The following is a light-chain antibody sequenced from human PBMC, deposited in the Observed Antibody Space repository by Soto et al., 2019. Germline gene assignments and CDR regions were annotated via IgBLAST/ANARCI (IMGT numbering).Light chain of an antibody. Sequence: QSALTQPASVSGSPGQSITISCTGTSSDIGSYNYVSWYQQHPGKAPKLMIYDVSNRPSGVSNRFSGSKSGNTASLTISGLQAEDEADYYCSAYTGSSTPYVVGAGTKLTVL. J-gene: IGLJ1*01. CDR1: SSDIGSYNY. CDR3: SAYTGSSTPYV. V-gene: IGLV2-14*01. CDR2: DVS.